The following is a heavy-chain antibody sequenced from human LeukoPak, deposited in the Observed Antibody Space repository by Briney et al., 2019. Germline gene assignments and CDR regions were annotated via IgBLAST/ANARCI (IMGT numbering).Heavy chain of an antibody. V-gene: IGHV3-64*01. D-gene: IGHD2-21*02. CDR2: ISSNGGST. J-gene: IGHJ6*03. CDR1: GFTVSGYA. CDR3: ARGGHIVVVTAIRSDYYYMDV. Sequence: GGSLRLSCAASGFTVSGYAMHWVRQAPGKGLEYVSAISSNGGSTYYANSVKGRFTISRDNSKNTLYLQMGSLRAEDMAVYYCARGGHIVVVTAIRSDYYYMDVWGKGTTVTVSS.